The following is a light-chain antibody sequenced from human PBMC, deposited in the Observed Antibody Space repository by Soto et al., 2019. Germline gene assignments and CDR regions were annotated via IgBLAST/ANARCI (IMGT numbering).Light chain of an antibody. CDR2: KAS. Sequence: DIQMIQSPSTLSAYVGDRVTITCRASQSVNIWLAWYQQKPGKAPKLLIYKASTLESGAPSRFSGSGSGTEFTLTISSLQPDDSATYYCQHYDHFPPTYGQGAKLEI. J-gene: IGKJ2*01. V-gene: IGKV1-5*03. CDR1: QSVNIW. CDR3: QHYDHFPPT.